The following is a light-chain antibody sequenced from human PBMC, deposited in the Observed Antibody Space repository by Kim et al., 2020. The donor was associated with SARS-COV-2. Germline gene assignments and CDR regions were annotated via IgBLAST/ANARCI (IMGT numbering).Light chain of an antibody. J-gene: IGKJ2*01. CDR2: GAS. Sequence: EIVLTQSPATLSLSPGERATLSCRASQSVTSNNLAWFQQKPGQAPGLLIYGASSRATGIPDRFSGSGSGTDFTLTISRLEPEDFAVYYCQQYDNSPYTFGQGTKLEI. CDR3: QQYDNSPYT. CDR1: QSVTSNN. V-gene: IGKV3-20*01.